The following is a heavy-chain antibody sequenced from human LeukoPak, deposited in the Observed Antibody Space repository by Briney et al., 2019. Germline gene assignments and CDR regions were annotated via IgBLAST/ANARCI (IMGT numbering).Heavy chain of an antibody. CDR2: ISSAGKT. V-gene: IGHV3-13*01. CDR3: ARGAGTGTTYFQH. J-gene: IGHJ1*01. D-gene: IGHD1-7*01. CDR1: GFTFSDYD. Sequence: GGSLRLSCAASGFTFSDYDMHWVRQVTGKGLEWVSAISSAGKTYYPGSVKGRFTISRENAKNSLYLQMNSLRDGGTAVYYCARGAGTGTTYFQHWGQGTLVTVSS.